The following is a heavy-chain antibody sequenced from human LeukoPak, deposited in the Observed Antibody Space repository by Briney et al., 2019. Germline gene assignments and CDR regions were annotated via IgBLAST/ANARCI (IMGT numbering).Heavy chain of an antibody. D-gene: IGHD3-3*01. J-gene: IGHJ6*02. CDR1: GLTFSDFY. CDR3: ARDTRGDFWSGYSTYYYYYGMDV. V-gene: IGHV3-11*01. CDR2: IISSGRTI. Sequence: GGSMRLASAAAGLTFSDFYMSWNRQAAGKGLGWDSYIISSGRTIYYANPRKGRFTISRDNARNSLYLQMNSLRAEDTAVYYCARDTRGDFWSGYSTYYYYYGMDVWGQGTTVTVSS.